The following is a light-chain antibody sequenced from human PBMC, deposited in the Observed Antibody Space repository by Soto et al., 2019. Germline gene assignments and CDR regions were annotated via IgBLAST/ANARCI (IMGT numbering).Light chain of an antibody. CDR2: DAS. Sequence: DIQMNQSPSSLSASVGDRVTITCQASQDISNYLNWYQQKPGKAPKLLIYDASNLETGVPSRFSGSGSGTDFTFTISSLQPEDIATYYCQQYDNPASTFGPGTKVDIK. V-gene: IGKV1-33*01. J-gene: IGKJ3*01. CDR1: QDISNY. CDR3: QQYDNPAST.